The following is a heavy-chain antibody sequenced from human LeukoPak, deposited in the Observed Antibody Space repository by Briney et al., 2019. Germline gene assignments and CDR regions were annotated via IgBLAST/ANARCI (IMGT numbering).Heavy chain of an antibody. CDR3: AKVPQWLHVLGLEVPEYYFDY. CDR2: INSDGSST. J-gene: IGHJ4*02. V-gene: IGHV3-74*01. D-gene: IGHD6-19*01. CDR1: GFTFSSYW. Sequence: PGGSLRLSCAASGFTFSSYWMHWVRQAPGKGLVWVSRINSDGSSTSYADSVKGRFTISRDNSKNTLYLQMNSLRAEDTAVYYCAKVPQWLHVLGLEVPEYYFDYWGQGTLVTVSS.